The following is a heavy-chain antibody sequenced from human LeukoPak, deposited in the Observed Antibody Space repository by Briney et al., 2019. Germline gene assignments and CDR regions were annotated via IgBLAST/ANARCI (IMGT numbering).Heavy chain of an antibody. CDR1: GGSISSYY. J-gene: IGHJ6*02. CDR3: APCGGYYYYGMDV. Sequence: NPSETLSLTCTVSGGSISSYYWSWIRQPPGKGLEWIGYIYYSGSTNYNPSLKSRVTISVDTSKNQFSLKLSSVTAADTAVYYCAPCGGYYYYGMDVWGQGTTVTVSS. CDR2: IYYSGST. D-gene: IGHD2-21*01. V-gene: IGHV4-59*08.